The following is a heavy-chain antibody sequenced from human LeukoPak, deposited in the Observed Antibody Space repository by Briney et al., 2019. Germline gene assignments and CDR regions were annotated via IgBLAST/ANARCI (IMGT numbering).Heavy chain of an antibody. CDR3: ARVGIITMVRGVIPSGGDY. Sequence: ASVKVSCKASGYTFTSYGISWVRQAPGQGLEWMGWISAYNGNTNYAQKLQGRVTTTTDTSTSTAYMELRSLRSDDTAVYYCARVGIITMVRGVIPSGGDYWGQGTLVTVSS. CDR1: GYTFTSYG. D-gene: IGHD3-10*01. J-gene: IGHJ4*02. V-gene: IGHV1-18*01. CDR2: ISAYNGNT.